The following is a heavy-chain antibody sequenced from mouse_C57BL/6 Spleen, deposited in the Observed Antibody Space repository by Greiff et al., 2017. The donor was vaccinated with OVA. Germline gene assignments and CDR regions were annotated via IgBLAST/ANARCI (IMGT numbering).Heavy chain of an antibody. Sequence: QVQLQQSGPELVKPGASVKISCKASGYAFSSSWMNWVKQRPGKGLEWIGRIYPGDGDTNYNGKFKGKATLTADTSSSTAYMQLSSLTSEDSAVYFCASPGSSYRYAMDYWGQGTSVTVSS. CDR2: IYPGDGDT. CDR3: ASPGSSYRYAMDY. V-gene: IGHV1-82*01. J-gene: IGHJ4*01. CDR1: GYAFSSSW. D-gene: IGHD1-1*01.